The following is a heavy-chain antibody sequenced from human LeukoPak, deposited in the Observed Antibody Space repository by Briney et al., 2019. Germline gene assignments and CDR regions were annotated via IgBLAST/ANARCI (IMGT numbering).Heavy chain of an antibody. CDR1: GYTFTSYG. J-gene: IGHJ4*02. CDR2: ISAYNGNT. D-gene: IGHD3-3*01. V-gene: IGHV1-18*01. Sequence: ASVKVSCKASGYTFTSYGISWVRQAPGQGLEWVGWISAYNGNTNYAQKLQGRVTMTTDASTSTAYMELRSLRSDDTAVYYCARDWARHDFWSGYPTYYFDYWGQGTLVTVSS. CDR3: ARDWARHDFWSGYPTYYFDY.